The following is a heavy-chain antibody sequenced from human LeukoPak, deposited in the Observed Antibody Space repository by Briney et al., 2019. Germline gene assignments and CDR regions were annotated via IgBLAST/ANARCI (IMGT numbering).Heavy chain of an antibody. CDR2: ISWNSGSI. CDR1: GFTFDDYA. V-gene: IGHV3-9*01. Sequence: PGRSLRLSCAASGFTFDDYAMHWVRQAPGKSLEWVSGISWNSGSIGYADSVKGRFTISRDNAKNSLYLQMNSLRAEDTALYYCAKDITHDSSGYYPNWGQGTLVTVSS. CDR3: AKDITHDSSGYYPN. D-gene: IGHD3-22*01. J-gene: IGHJ4*02.